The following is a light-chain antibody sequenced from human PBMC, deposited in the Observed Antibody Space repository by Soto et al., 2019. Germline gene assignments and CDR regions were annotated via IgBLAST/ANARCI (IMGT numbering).Light chain of an antibody. CDR1: QSLEYSDGNTY. Sequence: EVVLTQSPLYMPITLGQPTSISCRSSQSLEYSDGNTYLNWFQQRPGQSPRRLIYKVSNRDSGVPDRFSGSGSGTDFTLNISRVEAEDFAVYHCQQYNNWPPQITFGQGTRLEIK. J-gene: IGKJ5*01. V-gene: IGKV2-30*01. CDR2: KVS. CDR3: QQYNNWPPQIT.